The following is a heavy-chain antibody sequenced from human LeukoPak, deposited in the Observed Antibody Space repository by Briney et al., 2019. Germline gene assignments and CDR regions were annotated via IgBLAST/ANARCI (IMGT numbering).Heavy chain of an antibody. J-gene: IGHJ4*02. CDR1: GFSFSAYW. D-gene: IGHD2-15*01. CDR3: ARFGYVAAVDV. CDR2: INPAGSET. V-gene: IGHV3-7*01. Sequence: GGSLRLSCAAPGFSFSAYWMTWVRQALGTGLEWVANINPAGSETYYVDPVKGRFSISRDNAKNLVYLQMNSLRAEDTAVYHCARFGYVAAVDVWGQGTPVTVSS.